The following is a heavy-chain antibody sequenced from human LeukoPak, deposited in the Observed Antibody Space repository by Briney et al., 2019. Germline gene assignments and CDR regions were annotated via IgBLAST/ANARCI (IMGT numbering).Heavy chain of an antibody. CDR2: MNPNSGNT. CDR3: ARGRRQGRCSSTSCYSYYFDY. J-gene: IGHJ4*02. CDR1: GYTFTSYD. V-gene: IGHV1-8*01. D-gene: IGHD2-2*01. Sequence: ASVKVSCKASGYTFTSYDINWVRQATGQGLEWMGWMNPNSGNTGYAQKFQGRVTMTRNTSISTAYMELSSLRSEDTAVYYCARGRRQGRCSSTSCYSYYFDYWGQGTLVTVSS.